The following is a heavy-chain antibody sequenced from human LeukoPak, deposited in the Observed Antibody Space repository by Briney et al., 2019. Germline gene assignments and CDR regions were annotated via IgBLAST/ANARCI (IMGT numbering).Heavy chain of an antibody. CDR2: IGTAGDP. J-gene: IGHJ4*02. CDR1: VFSFSEHD. CDR3: AREWAY. Sequence: GRTLSLSCAASVFSFSEHDLHCVPEAPGIGLEWGSGIGTAGDPYYPDSVKGRFTISRDNSKNTLYLQMSSLRAEDTAVYYCAREWAYWGQGGLV. V-gene: IGHV3-13*05.